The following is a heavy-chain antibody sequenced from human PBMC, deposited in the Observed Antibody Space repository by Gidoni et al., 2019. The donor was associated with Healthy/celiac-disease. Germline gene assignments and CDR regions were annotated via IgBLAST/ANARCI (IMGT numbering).Heavy chain of an antibody. Sequence: QLQLQESGPGLVKPSATLSLTCTVSGGSISSSSYYWGWLRQPPGKGLEWIGSIYYSGRTYYNPALKSRVTISVDTSKNQFSLKLSSVTAADTAVYYCARGVTIRFFDPWGQGTLVTVSS. CDR3: ARGVTIRFFDP. CDR1: GGSISSSSYY. D-gene: IGHD3-10*01. V-gene: IGHV4-39*01. J-gene: IGHJ5*02. CDR2: IYYSGRT.